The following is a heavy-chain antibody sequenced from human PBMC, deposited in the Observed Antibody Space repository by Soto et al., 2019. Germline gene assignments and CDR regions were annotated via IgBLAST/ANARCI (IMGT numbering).Heavy chain of an antibody. D-gene: IGHD6-19*01. CDR3: ARIWDSSGWYYFAY. Sequence: QVQLQQWGAGLLKPSETLSLTCAVYGGSFSGYYWSWIRQPPGKGLEWIGEINHSGSTNYNPSLKSRVTISVDTSKNPFSLKLSSVTAADTAVYYCARIWDSSGWYYFAYWGQGTLVTVSS. V-gene: IGHV4-34*01. J-gene: IGHJ4*02. CDR2: INHSGST. CDR1: GGSFSGYY.